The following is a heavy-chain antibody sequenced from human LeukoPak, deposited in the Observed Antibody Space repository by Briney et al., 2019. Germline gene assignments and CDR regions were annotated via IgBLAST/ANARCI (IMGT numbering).Heavy chain of an antibody. CDR3: ASIAAAANFDY. D-gene: IGHD6-13*01. CDR1: GGSISSSSYF. V-gene: IGHV4-39*07. Sequence: SETLSLTCTVSGGSISSSSYFWGWIRQPPGMGLEWIGSIYYSGSTYYNPSLKSRVTISVDTSKNQFSLKLSSVTAADTAVYYCASIAAAANFDYWGQGTLVTVSS. CDR2: IYYSGST. J-gene: IGHJ4*02.